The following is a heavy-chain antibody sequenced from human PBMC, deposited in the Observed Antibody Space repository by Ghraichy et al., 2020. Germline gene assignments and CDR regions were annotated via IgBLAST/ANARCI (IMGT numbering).Heavy chain of an antibody. Sequence: SETLSLTCTVSGGSISSSSYYWGWIRQPPGKGLEWIGSIYYSGSTYYNPSLKSRVTISVDTSKNQFSPKLSSVTAADTAVYYCARQAFEYSYESGAFDIWGQGTMVTVSS. D-gene: IGHD6-6*01. CDR1: GGSISSSSYY. CDR2: IYYSGST. CDR3: ARQAFEYSYESGAFDI. J-gene: IGHJ3*02. V-gene: IGHV4-39*01.